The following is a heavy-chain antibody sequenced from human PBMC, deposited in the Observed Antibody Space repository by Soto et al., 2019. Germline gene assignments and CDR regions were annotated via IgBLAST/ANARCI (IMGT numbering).Heavy chain of an antibody. CDR2: IYYSGST. V-gene: IGHV4-39*01. CDR1: GGSISSSSYY. D-gene: IGHD5-18*01. J-gene: IGHJ4*02. Sequence: SETLSLTCTVSGGSISSSSYYWGWIRQPPGKGLEWIGSIYYSGSTYYNPSLKSRVTISVDTSKNQFSLKLSSMTAADTAVYYCARREYSYGSTDYWGQGTLVTVSS. CDR3: ARREYSYGSTDY.